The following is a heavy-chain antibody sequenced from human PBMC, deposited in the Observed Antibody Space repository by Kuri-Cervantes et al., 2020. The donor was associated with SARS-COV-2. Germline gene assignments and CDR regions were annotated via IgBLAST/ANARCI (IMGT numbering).Heavy chain of an antibody. CDR2: IRYDGSNK. Sequence: GESLKISCAASGFTFSSYGMHWVRQAPGKGLEWVAFIRYDGSNKYYADSVKGRFTISRDNSKNTLYLQMNSLRSEDTAVYYCARSVSRTIFGVGNWFDPWGQGTLVTVSS. J-gene: IGHJ5*02. V-gene: IGHV3-30*02. CDR1: GFTFSSYG. D-gene: IGHD3-3*01. CDR3: ARSVSRTIFGVGNWFDP.